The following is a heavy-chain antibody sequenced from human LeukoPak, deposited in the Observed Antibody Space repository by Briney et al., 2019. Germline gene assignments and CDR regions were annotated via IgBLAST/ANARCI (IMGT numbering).Heavy chain of an antibody. CDR3: ATRSDGYSQFDF. Sequence: GASLQISCKASGSHFTSYWIGWVRQMPGKGLEWMGIIYPGDSDTRYSPSFQGQVTISADKSVSTAYLQWSSLKASDSAIYYCATRSDGYSQFDFWGQGTLVTVSS. CDR1: GSHFTSYW. D-gene: IGHD5-24*01. J-gene: IGHJ4*02. CDR2: IYPGDSDT. V-gene: IGHV5-51*01.